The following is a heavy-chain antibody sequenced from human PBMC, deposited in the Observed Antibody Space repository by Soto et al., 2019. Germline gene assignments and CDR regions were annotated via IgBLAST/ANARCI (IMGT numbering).Heavy chain of an antibody. CDR2: ISYNGDNQ. Sequence: QEQLVESGGDVVQPGRSLRLSCAAAGFTFNSYNMHWVRQAPGKGPEWVAVISYNGDNQYYLDSVKCRFTISRDNPNKKLYLEMTSLRPEDTAVYFYARTSRGFGYQDRMDVWGQGTTVIDSS. J-gene: IGHJ6*02. D-gene: IGHD3-10*01. CDR1: GFTFNSYN. CDR3: ARTSRGFGYQDRMDV. V-gene: IGHV3-30*03.